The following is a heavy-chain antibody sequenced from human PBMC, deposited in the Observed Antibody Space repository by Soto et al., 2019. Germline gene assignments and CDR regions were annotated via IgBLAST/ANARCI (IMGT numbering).Heavy chain of an antibody. CDR1: GFTFSSYA. V-gene: IGHV3-23*01. D-gene: IGHD2-15*01. CDR2: ISGSGGST. CDR3: AKDPRYCSGGSCHWFGSYYFDY. Sequence: PGGSLRLSCAASGFTFSSYAMSWVRQAPGKGLEWVLAISGSGGSTYYADSVKGRFTISRDNSKNTLYLQMNSLRAEDTAVYYCAKDPRYCSGGSCHWFGSYYFDYWGQGTLVTVSS. J-gene: IGHJ4*02.